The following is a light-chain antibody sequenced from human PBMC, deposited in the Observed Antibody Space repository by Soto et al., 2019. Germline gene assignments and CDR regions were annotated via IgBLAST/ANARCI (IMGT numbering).Light chain of an antibody. J-gene: IGKJ1*01. CDR3: QHYNTYSCT. CDR1: QSINTW. V-gene: IGKV1-5*03. CDR2: KAS. Sequence: DVQMTQSPSTLSASVGDRVTITCRASQSINTWLAWYQQKPGKAPNVLIYKASTLESGVPSRFSGSGSGTEFTLTISSLQPDDFANYYCQHYNTYSCTFGQGTKVEIK.